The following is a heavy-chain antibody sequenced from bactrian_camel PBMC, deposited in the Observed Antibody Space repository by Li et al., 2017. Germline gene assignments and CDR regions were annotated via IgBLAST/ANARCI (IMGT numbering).Heavy chain of an antibody. Sequence: QLVESGGGSVQTGGSLTLSCTASEYTYSSNCMSWFRQAPGKEREGIAAINNEGRTDYADPVKDRFHVTYDAAKATLYLQMDGLKPEDTAMYYCATEFSRYSDYDGGPYDYNYWGQGTQVTVS. CDR2: INNEGRT. CDR1: EYTYSSNC. J-gene: IGHJ4*01. D-gene: IGHD4*01. V-gene: IGHV3S31*01. CDR3: ATEFSRYSDYDGGPYDYNY.